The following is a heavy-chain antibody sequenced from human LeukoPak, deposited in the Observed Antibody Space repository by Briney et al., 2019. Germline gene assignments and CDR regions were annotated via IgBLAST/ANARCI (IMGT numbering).Heavy chain of an antibody. CDR3: ARDQGRGPSAFDI. D-gene: IGHD3-10*01. J-gene: IGHJ3*02. CDR1: GGSISSSSYY. V-gene: IGHV4-39*02. Sequence: PSETLSLTCTVSGGSISSSSYYWGWIRQPPGKGLEWIGSIYYSGSTYYNPSLKSRVTISVDTSKSQFSLKLSSVTAADTAVYYCARDQGRGPSAFDIWGQGTMVTVSS. CDR2: IYYSGST.